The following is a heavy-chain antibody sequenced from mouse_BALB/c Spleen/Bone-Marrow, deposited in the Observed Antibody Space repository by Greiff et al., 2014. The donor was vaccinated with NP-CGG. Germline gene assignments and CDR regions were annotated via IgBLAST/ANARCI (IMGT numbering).Heavy chain of an antibody. D-gene: IGHD2-9*01. CDR3: TTYYGSRFTY. CDR2: IDPANGNT. J-gene: IGHJ3*01. V-gene: IGHV14-3*02. CDR1: GFNIKDTY. Sequence: EVQLQESGAELVKPGASVKLSCTASGFNIKDTYMHWVKQRPEQGLEWIGRIDPANGNTKYDPKSQGKATITADTSSNTAYLQLSSLPSEDTAVYYCTTYYGSRFTYWGQGTLVTVSA.